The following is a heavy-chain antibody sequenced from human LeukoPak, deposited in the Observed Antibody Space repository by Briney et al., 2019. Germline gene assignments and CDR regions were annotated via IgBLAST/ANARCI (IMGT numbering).Heavy chain of an antibody. V-gene: IGHV3-23*01. J-gene: IGHJ4*02. CDR2: ISGSGGST. CDR3: AREAYYYGSGSPPFDY. CDR1: GFTFSGYA. Sequence: SGGSLRLSCAASGFTFSGYAMSWVRQAPGKGLEWVSSISGSGGSTYYADSVKGRFTISRDNSENTLYLQMNSLRAEDTAVYYCAREAYYYGSGSPPFDYWGQGTLVTVSS. D-gene: IGHD3-10*01.